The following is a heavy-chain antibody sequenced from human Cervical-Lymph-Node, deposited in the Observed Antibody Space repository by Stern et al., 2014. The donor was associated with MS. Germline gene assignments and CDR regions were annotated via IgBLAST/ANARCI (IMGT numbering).Heavy chain of an antibody. V-gene: IGHV3-11*01. CDR1: GFTFSDYY. D-gene: IGHD6-19*01. CDR2: IRSSASTI. J-gene: IGHJ4*02. CDR3: ARDSPSWGWCFDF. Sequence: VQLVESGGGLVKPGGSLRLSCAASGFTFSDYYLSWVRQAPGQGLEWVSYIRSSASTIYYAVSVKGRFTISRDNVKNSLYLQMNSLRAEDTAVYYCARDSPSWGWCFDFWGQGTLVTVSS.